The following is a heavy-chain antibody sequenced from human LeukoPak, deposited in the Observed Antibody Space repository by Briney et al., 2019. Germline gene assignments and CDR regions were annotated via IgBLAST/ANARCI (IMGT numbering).Heavy chain of an antibody. V-gene: IGHV3-33*01. D-gene: IGHD3-16*01. CDR2: IWYDGSNK. Sequence: GRSLRLSCAASGFTFSSYGMHWVRQAPGKGLEWVAVIWYDGSNKYYADSVKGRFTISRDNSKNTLYLQMNSLRAEDTAAYYCASVGQAFDYWGQGTLVTVSS. CDR3: ASVGQAFDY. CDR1: GFTFSSYG. J-gene: IGHJ4*02.